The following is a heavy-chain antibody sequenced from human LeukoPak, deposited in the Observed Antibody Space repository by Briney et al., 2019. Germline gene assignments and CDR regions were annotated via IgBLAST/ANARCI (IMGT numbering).Heavy chain of an antibody. Sequence: PSETLSLTCTVSGGSISSSSYYWGWIRQTPGKGLELIGTLYYSGTTYYNPSLKSRVTISVGTSKNQFSLKLSSVTAADTAVYYCARDRAPPHSSSWYSWLYFDLWGRGTLVTVSS. V-gene: IGHV4-39*07. CDR3: ARDRAPPHSSSWYSWLYFDL. J-gene: IGHJ2*01. D-gene: IGHD6-13*01. CDR2: LYYSGTT. CDR1: GGSISSSSYY.